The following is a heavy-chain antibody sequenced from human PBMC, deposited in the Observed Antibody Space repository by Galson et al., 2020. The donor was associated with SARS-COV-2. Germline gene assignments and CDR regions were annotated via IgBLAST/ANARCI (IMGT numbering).Heavy chain of an antibody. V-gene: IGHV3-9*01. CDR1: AFSFDKYA. CDR2: ISLDSDGK. J-gene: IGHJ6*02. D-gene: IGHD4-17*01. CDR3: TKDIHPGGADV. Sequence: GGSLRLYCAASAFSFDKYAMHWVRQGPGRGLECVSGISLDSDGKGSAVSVKGRFTIPRENAKKSIYLQMDSLRAEDTALYYCTKDIHPGGADVWCQGTTVTVSS.